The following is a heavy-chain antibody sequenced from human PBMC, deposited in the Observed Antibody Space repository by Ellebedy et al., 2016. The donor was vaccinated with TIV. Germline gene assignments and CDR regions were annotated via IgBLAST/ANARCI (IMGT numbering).Heavy chain of an antibody. Sequence: GESLKISCKGSGYSFTSYWIGWVRQMPGKGLEWMGIIYPGDSDTSYSPSFQGQVTISADNSISTAYRQCSILKASDTAMYYCARRWNNVAVAGTDAFDIWGQGTMVTVSS. D-gene: IGHD6-19*01. CDR1: GYSFTSYW. J-gene: IGHJ3*02. CDR3: ARRWNNVAVAGTDAFDI. CDR2: IYPGDSDT. V-gene: IGHV5-51*01.